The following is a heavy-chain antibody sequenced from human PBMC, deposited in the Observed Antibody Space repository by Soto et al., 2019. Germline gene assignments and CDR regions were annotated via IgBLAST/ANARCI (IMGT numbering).Heavy chain of an antibody. CDR2: IYHSGST. CDR1: GGSISSGGYS. J-gene: IGHJ6*02. Sequence: PWETLSLTCAVSGGSISSGGYSWSWIRQPPGKGLEWIGYIYHSGSTYYNPSLKSRVTISVDRSKNQFSLKLSSVTAADTAVYYCTNSGSYYGMDVWGQGTTVTVSS. CDR3: TNSGSYYGMDV. V-gene: IGHV4-30-2*01. D-gene: IGHD3-10*01.